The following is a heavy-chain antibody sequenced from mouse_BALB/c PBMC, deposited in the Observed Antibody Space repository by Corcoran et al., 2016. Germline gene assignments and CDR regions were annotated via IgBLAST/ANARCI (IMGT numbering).Heavy chain of an antibody. CDR1: GYTFTNYG. CDR2: INTYTGEP. CDR3: ARYPFAY. J-gene: IGHJ3*01. V-gene: IGHV9-3-1*01. Sequence: QIQLVQSGPELKKPGETVKISCKASGYTFTNYGMNWVKQAPGKGLKWMGWINTYTGEPTYADDFKGRFAFSLETSASTANLQINNLKNEDTATYFCARYPFAYWGQGTLVTVSA.